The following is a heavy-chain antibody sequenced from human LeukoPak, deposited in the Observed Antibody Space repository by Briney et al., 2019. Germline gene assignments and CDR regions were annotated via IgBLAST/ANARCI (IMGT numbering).Heavy chain of an antibody. Sequence: GGSLRLSCAASGFTFSSYSMNWVRQAPGKGLEWVSYISSSSSYIYYADSVKGRFTIPRDNAKNSLYLQMNSLRAEDTAVYYCAAYRLGYCSGGSCYSSDYWGQGTLVTVSS. J-gene: IGHJ4*02. CDR1: GFTFSSYS. CDR3: AAYRLGYCSGGSCYSSDY. D-gene: IGHD2-15*01. V-gene: IGHV3-21*01. CDR2: ISSSSSYI.